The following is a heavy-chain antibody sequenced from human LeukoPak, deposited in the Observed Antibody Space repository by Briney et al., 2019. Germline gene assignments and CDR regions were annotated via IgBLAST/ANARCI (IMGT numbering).Heavy chain of an antibody. J-gene: IGHJ4*02. Sequence: ASETLSLTCTVSGGSISTYYWNWIRQPPGKGLEWIGYIYYSGSTDYNPSLKSRVTISVDTSKSQFSLKLTSVTAADTAVYYCATLTTVVTAYYFDHWGQGTLVTVSS. V-gene: IGHV4-59*08. D-gene: IGHD4-23*01. CDR1: GGSISTYY. CDR2: IYYSGST. CDR3: ATLTTVVTAYYFDH.